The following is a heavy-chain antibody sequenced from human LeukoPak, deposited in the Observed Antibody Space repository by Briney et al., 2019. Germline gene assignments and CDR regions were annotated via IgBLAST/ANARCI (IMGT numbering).Heavy chain of an antibody. CDR3: ARGGVRFGELPVYDY. J-gene: IGHJ4*02. Sequence: ASVKVSCKASGYTFTSYGISWVRQAPGQGLEWMGWISAYNGSTNYAQKLQGRVTMTTDTSTSTAYMELRSLRSDDTAVYYCARGGVRFGELPVYDYWGQGTLVTVSS. CDR1: GYTFTSYG. V-gene: IGHV1-18*01. CDR2: ISAYNGST. D-gene: IGHD3-10*01.